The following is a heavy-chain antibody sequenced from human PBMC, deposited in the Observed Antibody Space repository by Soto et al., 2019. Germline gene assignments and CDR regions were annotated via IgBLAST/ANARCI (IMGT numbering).Heavy chain of an antibody. D-gene: IGHD1-1*01. CDR3: ALNLEDEDY. Sequence: GESLKISCQGSGYSFISYWIYWVRQVPGKGLEWMGRIDPSNSYTNYSPSFQGHVTISADKSITTAYLQWSSLKASDTAMYYCALNLEDEDYWGQGTLVTVSS. J-gene: IGHJ4*02. CDR2: IDPSNSYT. CDR1: GYSFISYW. V-gene: IGHV5-10-1*01.